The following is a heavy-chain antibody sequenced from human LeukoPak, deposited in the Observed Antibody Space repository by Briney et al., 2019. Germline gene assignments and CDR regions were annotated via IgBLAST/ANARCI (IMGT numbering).Heavy chain of an antibody. V-gene: IGHV4-34*01. CDR3: ARGSPYYTKRITMVRGVPVYYFDY. CDR1: GGSFSGYY. J-gene: IGHJ4*02. CDR2: INHSGST. D-gene: IGHD3-10*01. Sequence: PSETLSLTCAVYGGSFSGYYWSWIRQPPGKGLEWIGEINHSGSTNYNPSLKSRVTISVDTSKNQFSLKLSSVTAADTAVYYCARGSPYYTKRITMVRGVPVYYFDYWGQGTLVTVSS.